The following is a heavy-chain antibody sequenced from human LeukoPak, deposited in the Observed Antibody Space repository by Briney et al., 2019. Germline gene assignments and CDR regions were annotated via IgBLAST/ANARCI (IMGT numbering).Heavy chain of an antibody. V-gene: IGHV1-24*01. Sequence: ASVKVSCKVSGYTLTELSMHWVRQAPGKGLEWMGGFDPEDGETIYAQKFQGRVTMTEDTSTDTAYMELSSLRSEDTAVYYCATVGRWELPWLIDYWGQGTLVTVSS. CDR1: GYTLTELS. J-gene: IGHJ4*02. CDR3: ATVGRWELPWLIDY. CDR2: FDPEDGET. D-gene: IGHD1-26*01.